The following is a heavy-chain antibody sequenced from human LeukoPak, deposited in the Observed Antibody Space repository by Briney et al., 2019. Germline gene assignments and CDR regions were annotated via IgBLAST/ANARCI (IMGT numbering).Heavy chain of an antibody. CDR3: ARGRPGVSFDY. V-gene: IGHV3-53*01. J-gene: IGHJ4*02. CDR2: IYSGGST. Sequence: PGGSLRLSCAASGFTVSSNYMSWVRQAPGKGLEWVSVIYSGGSTYYADSVKGRFTISRDNSKNTLYLQMNSLRAEDTAVYYCARGRPGVSFDYWGQGTLVTVSS. D-gene: IGHD2-2*01. CDR1: GFTVSSNY.